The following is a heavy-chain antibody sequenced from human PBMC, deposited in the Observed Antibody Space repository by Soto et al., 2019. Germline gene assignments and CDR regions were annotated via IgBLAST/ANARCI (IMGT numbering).Heavy chain of an antibody. CDR1: GYSFVSNW. CDR3: ARTESGYSYGFADV. V-gene: IGHV5-51*01. CDR2: IYPGDSDT. Sequence: GESLKISCKVSGYSFVSNWIGWVRQMPGKGLEWMGNIYPGDSDTRYSPSFQGQVTISADKSISTAYLQWSSLKASDTAMYYCARTESGYSYGFADVWGQGTTVTVSS. J-gene: IGHJ6*02. D-gene: IGHD5-18*01.